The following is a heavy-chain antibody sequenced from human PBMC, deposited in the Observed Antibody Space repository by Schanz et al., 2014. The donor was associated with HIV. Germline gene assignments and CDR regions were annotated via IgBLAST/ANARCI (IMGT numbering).Heavy chain of an antibody. J-gene: IGHJ5*02. CDR1: GYTFTGHY. CDR3: ARGASVAARGWFDP. CDR2: INPNSGAT. Sequence: QVQLVQSGAEVKAPGASVKVSCKTSGYTFTGHYMHWIRQAPGQGLEWMGWINPNSGATQYAQKFKGRVTMTREKSISTVYMGLTSLTPDDTAVYFCARGASVAARGWFDPWGQGTLIIVSS. V-gene: IGHV1-2*02. D-gene: IGHD3-10*01.